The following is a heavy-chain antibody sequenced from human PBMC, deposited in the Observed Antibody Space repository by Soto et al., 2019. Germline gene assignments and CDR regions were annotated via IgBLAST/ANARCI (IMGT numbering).Heavy chain of an antibody. D-gene: IGHD1-1*01. CDR2: ISSSSSTI. J-gene: IGHJ6*02. CDR1: GFTFSSYS. V-gene: IGHV3-48*01. CDR3: ASVLERRTGYYYYGMDV. Sequence: EVQLVESGGGLVQPGGSLRLSCVASGFTFSSYSMNWVRQAPGKGLEWVSYISSSSSTIYYADSVKGRFTISRDNAKNSLYLQMNSLRAEDTAVYYCASVLERRTGYYYYGMDVWGQGTTVTVSS.